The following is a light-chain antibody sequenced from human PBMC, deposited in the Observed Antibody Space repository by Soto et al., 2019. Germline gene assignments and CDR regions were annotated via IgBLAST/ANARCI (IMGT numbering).Light chain of an antibody. CDR1: QDIRKF. V-gene: IGKV1-33*01. J-gene: IGKJ2*01. CDR2: DAS. Sequence: DIEMTQSPSSLSASVGDRVTITCQATQDIRKFLNWFQQRPGAAPKLLIYDASNLETGVPSRFAAGGSGTNFTFTITSLQPEDTGTYFCQQYDNLPYTFAQGTKVEI. CDR3: QQYDNLPYT.